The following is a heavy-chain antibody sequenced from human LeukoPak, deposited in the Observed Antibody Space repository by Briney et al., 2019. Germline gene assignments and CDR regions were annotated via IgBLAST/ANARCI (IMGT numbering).Heavy chain of an antibody. J-gene: IGHJ6*02. Sequence: GGSLRLSCAASGFTVSSNYMSWVHQAPGKGLEWVSVIYSGGSTYYADSVKGRFTISRDNSKNTLYLQMNSLRAEDTAVYYCARDRRTDYYDSSGYYSRSYYYGMDVWGQGTTVTVSS. CDR1: GFTVSSNY. CDR2: IYSGGST. D-gene: IGHD3-22*01. CDR3: ARDRRTDYYDSSGYYSRSYYYGMDV. V-gene: IGHV3-66*01.